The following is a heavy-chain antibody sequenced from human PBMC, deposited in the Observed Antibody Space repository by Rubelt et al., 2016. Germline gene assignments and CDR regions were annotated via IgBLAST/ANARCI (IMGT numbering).Heavy chain of an antibody. CDR3: ARSPRYDFEDNWFDP. J-gene: IGHJ5*02. V-gene: IGHV1-46*01. D-gene: IGHD3-3*01. CDR2: INPRGGST. CDR1: GYTFTSYY. Sequence: QVQLVQSGAEVKKPGASVKVSCKASGYTFTSYYMHWVRQAPGQGLEWMGIINPRGGSTSYAQKFQGRVTMTRETSTSTGYMELSSLRSEDTAVYYCARSPRYDFEDNWFDPWGQGTLVTVSS.